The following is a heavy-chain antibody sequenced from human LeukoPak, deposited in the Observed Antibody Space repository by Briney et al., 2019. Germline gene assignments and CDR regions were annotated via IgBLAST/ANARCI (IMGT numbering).Heavy chain of an antibody. CDR3: AKKGYYGSGSYTSPYYYGMDV. D-gene: IGHD3-10*01. Sequence: GGSLRLSCAASGFTFSSYAMSWVRQAPGKGLEWVSAISGSGGSTYYADSVKGRFTISRDNSKNTLYLQMNSLRAEDTAVYYCAKKGYYGSGSYTSPYYYGMDVWGQGTTVTVSS. CDR1: GFTFSSYA. CDR2: ISGSGGST. J-gene: IGHJ6*02. V-gene: IGHV3-23*01.